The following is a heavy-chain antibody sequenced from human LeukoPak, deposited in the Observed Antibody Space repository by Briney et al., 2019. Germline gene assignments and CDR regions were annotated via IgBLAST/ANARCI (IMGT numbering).Heavy chain of an antibody. D-gene: IGHD5-24*01. V-gene: IGHV1-2*02. CDR3: ARGLGWPQFGWFDP. J-gene: IGHJ5*02. CDR1: GYTFTGYY. CDR2: INPNSGGT. Sequence: GASVKVSCKAPGYTFTGYYMHWVRQAPGQGLEWMGWINPNSGGTNYAQKFQGRVTMTRDTPISTAYMELSRLRSDDTAVYYCARGLGWPQFGWFDPWGQGTLVTVSS.